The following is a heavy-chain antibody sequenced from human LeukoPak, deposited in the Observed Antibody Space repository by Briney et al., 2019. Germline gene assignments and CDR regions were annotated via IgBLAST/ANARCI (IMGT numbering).Heavy chain of an antibody. CDR3: ARVPVGSYSFDY. D-gene: IGHD1-26*01. CDR2: INTDGSTT. V-gene: IGHV3-74*01. CDR1: GFTFSNYW. Sequence: GGSLRPSCAASGFTFSNYWMHWVRQAPGKGLVWVSRINTDGSTTSYVDSVKGRFTISRDNTKNTLYLHMNSLRAEDTAVYYCARVPVGSYSFDYWGQGTLVTVSS. J-gene: IGHJ4*02.